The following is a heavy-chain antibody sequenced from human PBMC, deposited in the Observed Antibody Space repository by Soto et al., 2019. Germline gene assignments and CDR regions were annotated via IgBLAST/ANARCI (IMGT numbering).Heavy chain of an antibody. Sequence: QVQLQQWGAGLLKPSETLSLTCAVNGGSLSGYYWSWIRQSPGKGLEWIGEINHRGSADYNPSLKSRVTISIDASKNLVTLELISVTAADTAVYYCARSDNRNSLYGVDVWGQGTAVTVSS. CDR1: GGSLSGYY. CDR3: ARSDNRNSLYGVDV. CDR2: INHRGSA. J-gene: IGHJ6*02. D-gene: IGHD1-7*01. V-gene: IGHV4-34*01.